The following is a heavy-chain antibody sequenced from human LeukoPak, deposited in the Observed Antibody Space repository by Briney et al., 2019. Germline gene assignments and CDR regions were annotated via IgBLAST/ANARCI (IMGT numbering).Heavy chain of an antibody. CDR3: VRRDGSYFDY. CDR1: GGSISSSSFY. Sequence: YPSETLSLTCTVSGGSISSSSFYWGWIRQPPGKGLGWIGSLYYTGTTYYNPSLKSRVTISVDTSKNQFSLKLSSVTAADTAVYYCVRRDGSYFDYWGQGTLVTVSS. J-gene: IGHJ4*02. D-gene: IGHD1-26*01. CDR2: LYYTGTT. V-gene: IGHV4-39*01.